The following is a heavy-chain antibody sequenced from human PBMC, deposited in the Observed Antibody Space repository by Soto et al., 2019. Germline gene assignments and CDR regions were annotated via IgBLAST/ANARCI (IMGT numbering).Heavy chain of an antibody. CDR2: ISSSSSYI. CDR3: ARDQPGYSYGYGLGY. J-gene: IGHJ4*02. D-gene: IGHD5-18*01. V-gene: IGHV3-21*01. CDR1: GFTFSSYS. Sequence: GGSLRLSCAASGFTFSSYSMNWVRQAPGKGLEWVSSISSSSSYIYYADSVKGRFTISRDNAKDSLYLQMNSLRAEDTAVYYCARDQPGYSYGYGLGYWGQGTLVTVSS.